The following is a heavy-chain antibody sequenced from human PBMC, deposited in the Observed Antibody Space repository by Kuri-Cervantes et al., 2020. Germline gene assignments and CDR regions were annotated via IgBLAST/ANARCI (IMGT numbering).Heavy chain of an antibody. J-gene: IGHJ6*02. V-gene: IGHV3-23*01. Sequence: GESLKISCAASGFTFSSYSMSWVRQAPGKGLEWVSAISDSGGSKYYPDPVKGRFTISRDNAKTSQYLQMNSLSAEDTAVYYFAREGRGWYYYDSSGYYPTVLSSYWGQGTTVTVSS. CDR2: ISDSGGSK. CDR1: GFTFSSYS. CDR3: AREGRGWYYYDSSGYYPTVLSSY. D-gene: IGHD3-22*01.